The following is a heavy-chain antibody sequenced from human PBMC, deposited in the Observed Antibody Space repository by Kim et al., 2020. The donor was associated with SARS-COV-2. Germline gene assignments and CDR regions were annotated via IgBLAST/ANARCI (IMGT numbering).Heavy chain of an antibody. CDR3: ASVGATNYYYYGMDV. CDR1: GYTFTSYA. CDR2: INAGNGNT. J-gene: IGHJ6*02. V-gene: IGHV1-3*01. D-gene: IGHD1-26*01. Sequence: ASVKVSCKASGYTFTSYAMHWVRQAPGQRLEWMGWINAGNGNTKYSQKFQGRVTITRDTSASTAYMELSSLRSEDTAVYYCASVGATNYYYYGMDVWGQGTTVTVSS.